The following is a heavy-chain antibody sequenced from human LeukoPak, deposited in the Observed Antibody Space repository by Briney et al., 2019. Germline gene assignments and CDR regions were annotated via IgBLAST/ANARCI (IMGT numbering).Heavy chain of an antibody. CDR1: GFTFSGST. CDR2: IRSKANNYAT. V-gene: IGHV3-73*01. Sequence: PGGSLGLSCAASGFTFSGSTMHWVRQASGKGLEWVGRIRSKANNYATAYATSVKGRFTLSRDDSKNTAYLQMNSLKTEDTAVYYCIRGAASGSYYGFDVWGQGATVTVSS. CDR3: IRGAASGSYYGFDV. J-gene: IGHJ6*02. D-gene: IGHD1-26*01.